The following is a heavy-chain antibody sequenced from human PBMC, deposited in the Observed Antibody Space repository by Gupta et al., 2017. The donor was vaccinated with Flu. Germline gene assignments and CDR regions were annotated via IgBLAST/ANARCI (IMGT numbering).Heavy chain of an antibody. CDR3: ARDPGWYLDY. CDR2: IGSSGKNI. D-gene: IGHD6-19*01. J-gene: IGHJ4*02. CDR1: GFTFSLYE. V-gene: IGHV3-48*03. Sequence: EVQLVESGGGLVQPGGSLRLSCAASGFTFSLYEMNWVRQAPGKGLEWISYIGSSGKNIYDADSVKGRFNISRDNAKNSLYLKMKRLRGEDTAVYDGARDPGWYLDYGGQGTLVTVYS.